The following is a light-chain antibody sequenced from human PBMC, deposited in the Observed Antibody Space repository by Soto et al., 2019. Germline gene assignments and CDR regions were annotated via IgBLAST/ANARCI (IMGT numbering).Light chain of an antibody. CDR1: TGAVTSGYY. J-gene: IGLJ3*02. Sequence: QTVVTQEPSLTLSPGGTVTLTCASNTGAVTSGYYPNWVQQKPGQPPRALIYSTDKKHSWTPARFSGSLLGGKAALTLSGVQPEDEAEYYCLLYDGSGQQVFGGGTKVTVL. V-gene: IGLV7-43*01. CDR2: STD. CDR3: LLYDGSGQQV.